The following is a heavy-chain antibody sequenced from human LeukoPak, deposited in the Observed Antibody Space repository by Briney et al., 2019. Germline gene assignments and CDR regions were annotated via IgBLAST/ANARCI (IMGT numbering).Heavy chain of an antibody. V-gene: IGHV3-20*01. CDR2: INWNGGST. CDR3: ARKGHGYYYYYMDV. Sequence: GGSLRLSCAASGFTFDDYGMSWVRQAPGKGLEWVSGINWNGGSTGYADSVKGRFTISRDNAKNSLYLQMNSLGAEDTALYHCARKGHGYYYYYMDVWGKGTTVTVSS. CDR1: GFTFDDYG. J-gene: IGHJ6*03.